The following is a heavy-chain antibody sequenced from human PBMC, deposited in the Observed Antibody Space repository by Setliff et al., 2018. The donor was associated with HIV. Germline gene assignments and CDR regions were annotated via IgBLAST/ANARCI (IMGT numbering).Heavy chain of an antibody. CDR1: GASFIRSRYY. D-gene: IGHD3-3*01. Sequence: PSETLSLTCTVSGASFIRSRYYWSWIRQPPGKGLEWIGNIYYSETTYYNSSLKSRVTISVDTSKNQFSLKLSSVTAADTAVYYCARGNYYNLWADPFDFWGQGTLVTVSS. V-gene: IGHV4-39*07. CDR2: IYYSETT. CDR3: ARGNYYNLWADPFDF. J-gene: IGHJ5*01.